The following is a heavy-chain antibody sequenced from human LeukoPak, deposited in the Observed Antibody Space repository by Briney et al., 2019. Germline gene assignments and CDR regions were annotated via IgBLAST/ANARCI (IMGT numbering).Heavy chain of an antibody. Sequence: ASVKVSCKASGYRFITYGISWVRQAPGQGLEWMGWVSAYNGNTNYAQKLQGRVTMTTDTSTSTAYMELRSLRSDDTAVYYCARQDLVPPAYYKDVWGKGTTVTVSS. V-gene: IGHV1-18*01. CDR3: ARQDLVPPAYYKDV. CDR2: VSAYNGNT. J-gene: IGHJ6*03. CDR1: GYRFITYG. D-gene: IGHD2-2*01.